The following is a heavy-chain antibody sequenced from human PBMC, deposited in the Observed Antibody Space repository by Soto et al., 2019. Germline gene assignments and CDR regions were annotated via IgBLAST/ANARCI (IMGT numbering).Heavy chain of an antibody. D-gene: IGHD2-15*01. CDR3: ASGRDGGNYFDY. CDR2: IYYSGST. CDR1: GGSISSSSYY. J-gene: IGHJ4*02. V-gene: IGHV4-39*01. Sequence: SETLSLTCTVSGGSISSSSYYWGWIRQPPGKGLEWIGSIYYSGSTYYNPSLKSRVTISVDTSKNQFSLKLSSVTAADTAVYYCASGRDGGNYFDYWGQGTLVTVSS.